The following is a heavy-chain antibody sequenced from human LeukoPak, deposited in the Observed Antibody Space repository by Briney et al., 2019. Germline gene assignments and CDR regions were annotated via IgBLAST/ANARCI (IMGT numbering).Heavy chain of an antibody. CDR2: INSNSRYI. D-gene: IGHD3-10*01. CDR3: ARGPAGSGSYYDY. Sequence: PGGSLRLSCAASGFTFSSHAMCWVRQAPGKGLEWVSYINSNSRYIYYADSVKGRFTISRDNAKNPLYLQMNSLRTEDAAVYYCARGPAGSGSYYDYWGQGTLVTVSS. J-gene: IGHJ4*02. V-gene: IGHV3-21*01. CDR1: GFTFSSHA.